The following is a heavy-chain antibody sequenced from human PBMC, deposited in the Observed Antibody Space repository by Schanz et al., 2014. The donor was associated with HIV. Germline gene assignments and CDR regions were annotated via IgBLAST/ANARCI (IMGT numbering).Heavy chain of an antibody. D-gene: IGHD6-6*01. Sequence: EVQLVESGGGLVQPGGSLRLSCTASGFTFSNYWMHWVRQVPGKGLVWVSRINSDGRSANYADSVKGRFTISRDDSKNTLYLQMNRLRAEDTAVYYCAKDRSSSTYKYNGLDVWGQGTTVTVSS. CDR3: AKDRSSSTYKYNGLDV. J-gene: IGHJ6*02. V-gene: IGHV3-74*01. CDR1: GFTFSNYW. CDR2: INSDGRSA.